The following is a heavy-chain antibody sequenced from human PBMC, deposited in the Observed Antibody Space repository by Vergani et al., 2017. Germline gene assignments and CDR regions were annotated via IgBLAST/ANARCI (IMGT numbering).Heavy chain of an antibody. CDR3: ARGTETSGWYGDWFDP. J-gene: IGHJ5*02. CDR2: INPNSGGT. CDR1: GYTFTGYY. D-gene: IGHD6-19*01. V-gene: IGHV1-2*02. Sequence: QVQLVQSGAEVKKPGASVKVSCKASGYTFTGYYMHWVRQAPGQGLEWMGWINPNSGGTNYAQKFQGRVTMTRDTSISTAYMELSRLRSDDTAVYYCARGTETSGWYGDWFDPWDQGTLVTVSS.